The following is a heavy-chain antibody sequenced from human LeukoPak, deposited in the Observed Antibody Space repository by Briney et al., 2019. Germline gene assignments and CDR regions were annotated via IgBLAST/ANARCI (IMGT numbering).Heavy chain of an antibody. J-gene: IGHJ4*02. Sequence: GASLKISFQGSGYRFTSYWIGWVRQMPGKGLEWMGIIYPGDSDTRYSPSFQGQVTISADKSISTAYLQWSSLKASDTAMYYCARQAGTRETDYWGQGTLVTVSS. V-gene: IGHV5-51*01. CDR3: ARQAGTRETDY. CDR2: IYPGDSDT. D-gene: IGHD6-13*01. CDR1: GYRFTSYW.